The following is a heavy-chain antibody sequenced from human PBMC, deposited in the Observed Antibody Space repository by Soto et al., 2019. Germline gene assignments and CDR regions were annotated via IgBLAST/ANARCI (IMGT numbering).Heavy chain of an antibody. Sequence: GESLKISCKGSGYSFTNYWIGWVRQMPGKGLEWMGIIYPGDSDTRYSPSFQGQVTISADKSIGTAYLQWSSLQASDTAMYYCARLDWGVYYYMDVWGRGTTVTVSS. CDR1: GYSFTNYW. CDR3: ARLDWGVYYYMDV. J-gene: IGHJ6*03. D-gene: IGHD7-27*01. CDR2: IYPGDSDT. V-gene: IGHV5-51*01.